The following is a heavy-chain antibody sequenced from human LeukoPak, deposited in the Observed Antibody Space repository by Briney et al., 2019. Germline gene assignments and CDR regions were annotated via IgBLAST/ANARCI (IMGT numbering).Heavy chain of an antibody. D-gene: IGHD6-19*01. J-gene: IGHJ4*02. V-gene: IGHV3-9*01. Sequence: GGSLRLSCAASGFTFDDYAMHWVRQAPGKGLEWVSGISWNSGSIGYADSVKGRFTISRDNAKNSLYLQMNSLRAEDTALYYCAKDPKAMAEYYFDYWGQGTLVTVSS. CDR2: ISWNSGSI. CDR1: GFTFDDYA. CDR3: AKDPKAMAEYYFDY.